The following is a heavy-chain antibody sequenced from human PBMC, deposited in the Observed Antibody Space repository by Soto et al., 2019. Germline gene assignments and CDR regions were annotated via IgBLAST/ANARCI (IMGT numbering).Heavy chain of an antibody. CDR2: ISSNGRST. CDR1: GFTFSTYA. Sequence: GGSLRLSCATSGFTFSTYAMHWVRQAPGKGLEYVSAISSNGRSTYYANSVKGRFTISRDNSKNTLYLQMDSLRAEDTAVYYCARDWSYAFDIWGQGTMVTVSS. CDR3: ARDWSYAFDI. J-gene: IGHJ3*02. V-gene: IGHV3-64*01.